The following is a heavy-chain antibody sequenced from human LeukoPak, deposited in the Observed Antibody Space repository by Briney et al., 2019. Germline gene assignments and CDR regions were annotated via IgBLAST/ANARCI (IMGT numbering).Heavy chain of an antibody. J-gene: IGHJ6*03. V-gene: IGHV3-48*03. D-gene: IGHD3-22*01. CDR3: AREDYYDSSGYYHRFRDYYYMDV. CDR1: GFTFSSYE. Sequence: GGSLGLSCAASGFTFSSYEMNWVRQAPGKGLEWVSYISSSGSTIYYADSVKGRFTISRDNAKNSLYLQMNSLRAEDTAVYYCAREDYYDSSGYYHRFRDYYYMDVWGKGTTVTVSS. CDR2: ISSSGSTI.